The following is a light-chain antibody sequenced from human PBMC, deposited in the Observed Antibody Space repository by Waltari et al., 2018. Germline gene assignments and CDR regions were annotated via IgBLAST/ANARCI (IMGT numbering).Light chain of an antibody. CDR2: DAS. CDR3: QQRSTWPLT. V-gene: IGKV3-11*01. J-gene: IGKJ4*01. Sequence: EIVLTQSPATLSLSPGERATLSCWASQNLGRHLAWYKQRPGQAPSLVIYDASNRATGIPARFSGSGSGTDFTLTISSLEPEDFAVYYCQQRSTWPLTFGGGTKVDIK. CDR1: QNLGRH.